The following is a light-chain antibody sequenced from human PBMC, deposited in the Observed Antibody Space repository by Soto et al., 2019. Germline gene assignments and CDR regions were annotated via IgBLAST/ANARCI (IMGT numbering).Light chain of an antibody. CDR1: QSVSTSF. V-gene: IGKV3-20*01. J-gene: IGKJ5*01. CDR3: QQYGNSIPIT. Sequence: EVVLTQSPGTLSLSPGERATLSCRASQSVSTSFLAWYQQKPGQAPRLLIYGAFSRATGIPDRFSGSGSGTDFTLTISRLEPEDFAVYYCQQYGNSIPITVGQGTRREIK. CDR2: GAF.